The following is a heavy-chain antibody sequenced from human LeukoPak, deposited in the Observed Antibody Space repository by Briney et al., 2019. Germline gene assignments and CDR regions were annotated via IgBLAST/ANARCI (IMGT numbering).Heavy chain of an antibody. J-gene: IGHJ4*02. CDR2: VKSKTDVGTT. CDR1: GFTFSSAW. CDR3: STLTSRGLSDS. D-gene: IGHD1-20*01. Sequence: GGSLRLSCAASGFTFSSAWMNWVRQAPGKGLEWVGRVKSKTDVGTTEYAAPVRGRFTISRDDSKNTLYLQMSSLKTDDTAVYYCSTLTSRGLSDSWGQGTLVTVSS. V-gene: IGHV3-15*07.